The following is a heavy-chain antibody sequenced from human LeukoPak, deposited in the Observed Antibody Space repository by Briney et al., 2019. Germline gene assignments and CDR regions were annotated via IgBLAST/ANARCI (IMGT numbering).Heavy chain of an antibody. V-gene: IGHV1-18*04. Sequence: ASVKVSCKASGYTFTSYGISWVRQAPGQGLEWMGWISAYNGSTNYAQKLQGRVTMTTDTSTSTAYMELRSLRSDDTAVYYCARAELRYFDWLPMGNYFDYWGQGTLVTVSS. CDR3: ARAELRYFDWLPMGNYFDY. CDR1: GYTFTSYG. D-gene: IGHD3-9*01. CDR2: ISAYNGST. J-gene: IGHJ4*02.